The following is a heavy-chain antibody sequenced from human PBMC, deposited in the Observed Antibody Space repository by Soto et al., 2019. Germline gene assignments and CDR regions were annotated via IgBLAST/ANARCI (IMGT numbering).Heavy chain of an antibody. CDR1: GLIFSSYW. CDR3: AEGGSYHDY. Sequence: EVQLVESGGGLVQPGGSLRLSCAASGLIFSSYWMTWVRQAPGKGLEWVANIKHDGSEKYYVDSVKGRFTISRDNAKNSVYLQMNSLRAEDTGAYYCAEGGSYHDYWGQGTVVTVFS. D-gene: IGHD1-26*01. J-gene: IGHJ4*02. CDR2: IKHDGSEK. V-gene: IGHV3-7*05.